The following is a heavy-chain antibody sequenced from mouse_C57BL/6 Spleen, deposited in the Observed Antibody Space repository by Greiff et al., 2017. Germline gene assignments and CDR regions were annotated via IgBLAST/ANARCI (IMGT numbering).Heavy chain of an antibody. CDR2: IDPENGDT. CDR3: TTLTSPFDY. Sequence: EVQLQQSGAELVRPGASVKLSCTASGFNIKDDYMHWVKQRPEQGLEWIGSIDPENGDTEYASKFQGKATITADTSSNTAYLQLSSLTSEDTAVYYCTTLTSPFDYWGQGTTLTVSS. J-gene: IGHJ2*01. D-gene: IGHD1-3*01. V-gene: IGHV14-4*01. CDR1: GFNIKDDY.